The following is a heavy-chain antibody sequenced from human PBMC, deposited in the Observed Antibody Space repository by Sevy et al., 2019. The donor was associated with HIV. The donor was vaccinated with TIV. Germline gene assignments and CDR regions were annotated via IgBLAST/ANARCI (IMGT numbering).Heavy chain of an antibody. CDR3: ARLDSYSIGWSPRYYFDY. D-gene: IGHD6-19*01. Sequence: GESLKISCKGSAYTFTTHWIGWVRQMPGKGLEWMGIMSPGDSDPRYSPSFQGQVTMSVDKSVSTAYPKWNSLETSDTAIYYCARLDSYSIGWSPRYYFDYWGQGTLVTVSS. V-gene: IGHV5-51*01. CDR2: MSPGDSDP. CDR1: AYTFTTHW. J-gene: IGHJ4*02.